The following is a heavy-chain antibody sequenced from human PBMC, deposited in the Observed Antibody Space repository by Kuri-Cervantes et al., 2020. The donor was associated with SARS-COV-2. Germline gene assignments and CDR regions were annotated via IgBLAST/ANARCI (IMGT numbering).Heavy chain of an antibody. CDR1: GYTFTSYY. CDR3: ARPPADYYYMDV. CDR2: INPNSGGT. V-gene: IGHV1-2*02. J-gene: IGHJ6*03. Sequence: ASVKVSCKASGYTFTSYYMHWVRQAPGQGLEWMGWINPNSGGTNYAQKFQGRVTMTRDTSISTAYMELSRLRSDDTAVYYCARPPADYYYMDVWGQGTLVTVSS.